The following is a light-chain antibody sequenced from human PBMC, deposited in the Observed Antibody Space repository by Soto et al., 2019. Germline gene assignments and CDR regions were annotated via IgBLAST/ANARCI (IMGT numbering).Light chain of an antibody. Sequence: QSALTQPASVSGSPGQSITISCTGTSSDVGAYNFVSWYQQHPGKAPKLIIYDVSNRPSGDSNRFSGSKSGYTASLTISGLQAEDEADYYCSSYTCSYTGSSTRGVFVGGTKLTVL. CDR2: DVS. CDR1: SSDVGAYNF. V-gene: IGLV2-14*01. J-gene: IGLJ2*01. CDR3: SSYTCSYTGSSTRGV.